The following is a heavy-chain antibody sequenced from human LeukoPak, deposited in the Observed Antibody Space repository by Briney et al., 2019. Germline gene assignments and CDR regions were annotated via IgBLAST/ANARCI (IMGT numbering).Heavy chain of an antibody. CDR2: INHSGST. CDR1: DGSFSGYY. V-gene: IGHV4-34*01. D-gene: IGHD6-19*01. CDR3: ARGSRIAVAGRFDY. Sequence: PSETLSLTCAVYDGSFSGYYWSWIRQPPGKGLEWIGEINHSGSTNYNPSLKSRVTISVDTSKNQFSLKLSSVTAADTAVYYCARGSRIAVAGRFDYWGQGTLVTVSS. J-gene: IGHJ4*02.